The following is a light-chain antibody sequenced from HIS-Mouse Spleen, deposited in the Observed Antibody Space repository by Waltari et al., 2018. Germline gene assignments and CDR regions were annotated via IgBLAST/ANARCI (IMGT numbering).Light chain of an antibody. V-gene: IGKV1-9*01. CDR1: QGISSY. CDR2: AAS. J-gene: IGKJ1*01. Sequence: DIQLTQSPSFLYASVGDRVTITCRASQGISSYLAWYPQKPGKAPKLLIYAASTLQSGVPSRFSGSGSGTEFTLTISSLQPEDFATYYCQQLNSYPPTFGQGTKVEIK. CDR3: QQLNSYPPT.